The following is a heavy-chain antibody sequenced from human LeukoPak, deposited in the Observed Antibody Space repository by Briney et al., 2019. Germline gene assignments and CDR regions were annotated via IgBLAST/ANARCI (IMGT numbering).Heavy chain of an antibody. J-gene: IGHJ4*02. CDR1: GFTFSSYW. Sequence: PGGSLTRSCSASGFTFSSYWMTWVRQAPGKGLEWVANIKGDGSEKHYVDSVKGRFTISRDNAKNSLYLQMNSLRGEDTAVYYCVRARIDYWGQGTLVTVSS. V-gene: IGHV3-7*04. CDR2: IKGDGSEK. CDR3: VRARIDY.